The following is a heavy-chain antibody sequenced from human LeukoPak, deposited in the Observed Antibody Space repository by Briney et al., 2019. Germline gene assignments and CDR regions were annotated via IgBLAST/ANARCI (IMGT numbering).Heavy chain of an antibody. D-gene: IGHD4-17*01. Sequence: PGGSLTLSCAASGFTFSNAWMSWVRQAPGKGLEWVGRIKSKTDGGTTDYAAPVKGRFTISRDHSKNTLYLQMNSLKTEDTAVYYCTTDDYGDYVPGYYGMDVWGRGTTVTVSS. J-gene: IGHJ6*02. CDR1: GFTFSNAW. CDR2: IKSKTDGGTT. V-gene: IGHV3-15*01. CDR3: TTDDYGDYVPGYYGMDV.